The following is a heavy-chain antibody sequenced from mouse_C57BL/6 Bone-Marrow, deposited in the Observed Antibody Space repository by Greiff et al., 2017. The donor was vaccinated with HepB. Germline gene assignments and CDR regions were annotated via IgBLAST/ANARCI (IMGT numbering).Heavy chain of an antibody. J-gene: IGHJ2*03. V-gene: IGHV14-1*01. D-gene: IGHD1-1*02. CDR3: TTQNDDGGSYGND. CDR2: IDPEDGDT. Sequence: EVQGVESGAELVRPGASVKLSCTASGFNIKDYYMHWVKQRPEQGLEWIGRIDPEDGDTEYAPKFKGKATMTADTSSNTAYLQPSSLTSEDTTVNYCTTQNDDGGSYGNDWGQGAGVAVTS. CDR1: GFNIKDYY.